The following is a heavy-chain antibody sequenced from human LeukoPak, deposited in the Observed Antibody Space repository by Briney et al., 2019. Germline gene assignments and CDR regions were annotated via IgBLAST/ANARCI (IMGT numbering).Heavy chain of an antibody. CDR1: GYTFTSYD. CDR3: ARLPRRLRVVDY. D-gene: IGHD3-16*01. J-gene: IGHJ4*02. V-gene: IGHV1-8*03. Sequence: ASVKVSCKASGYTFTSYDINWVRQATGQGLEWMGWMNPNSGNTGYAQKFQGRVTITRNTSISTAYMELSSLRSEDTAVYYCARLPRRLRVVDYWGQGTLVTVSS. CDR2: MNPNSGNT.